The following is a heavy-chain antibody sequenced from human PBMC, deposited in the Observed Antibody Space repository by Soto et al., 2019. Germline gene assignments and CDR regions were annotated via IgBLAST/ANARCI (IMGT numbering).Heavy chain of an antibody. CDR3: ARGGGYSSGPFDY. CDR1: GFTFNSYW. D-gene: IGHD5-18*01. J-gene: IGHJ4*02. Sequence: EVQLVESGGGLVQPGGSLRLSCAASGFTFNSYWMHWVRQAPGKGLVWVSRINSDGSITTYADSVKGRFTISRDNAKNTLFLQMNSLRAEDTVVYYGARGGGYSSGPFDYWGQGTLVTVSS. CDR2: INSDGSIT. V-gene: IGHV3-74*01.